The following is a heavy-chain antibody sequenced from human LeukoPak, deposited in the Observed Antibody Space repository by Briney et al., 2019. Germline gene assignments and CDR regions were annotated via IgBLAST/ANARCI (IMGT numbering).Heavy chain of an antibody. V-gene: IGHV4-59*01. D-gene: IGHD3-22*01. CDR1: GGSITSYY. Sequence: SETLSLTCTVSGGSITSYYWTWIRQPPGKGLEWIGYIYYSGSINYNPSLKSRVTISVDTSKNQFSLKLSSVTAADTAVYYCARVSGLGIVGGFDYWGQGTLVTVSS. J-gene: IGHJ4*02. CDR2: IYYSGSI. CDR3: ARVSGLGIVGGFDY.